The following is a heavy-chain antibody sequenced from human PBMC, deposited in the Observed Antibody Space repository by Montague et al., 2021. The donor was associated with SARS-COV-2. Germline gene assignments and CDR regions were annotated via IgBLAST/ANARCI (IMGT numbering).Heavy chain of an antibody. CDR3: ARVPLYFEGFDS. V-gene: IGHV4-34*01. D-gene: IGHD3-9*01. CDR1: GGSLSNNS. Sequence: SETLSLTCAVLGGSLSNNSWTWVRQPPGKGLEWICEVNQSGSTTHYNPPPKGRVKISVDRSSNQMSLILESVTAADTAVYYCARVPLYFEGFDSWGPGILVAVSS. J-gene: IGHJ4*02. CDR2: VNQSGST.